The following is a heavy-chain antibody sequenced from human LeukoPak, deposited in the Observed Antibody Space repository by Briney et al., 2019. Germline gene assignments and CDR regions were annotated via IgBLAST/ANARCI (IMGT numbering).Heavy chain of an antibody. D-gene: IGHD6-19*01. V-gene: IGHV3-7*05. J-gene: IGHJ4*02. Sequence: PGGSLRLSCAASGFTFSYYWMSWVRQAPGKGLEWVANIKQDGSEKYYVGSLKGRFTISRDNAKNSLYLQMNSLRAEDTAVYYCARGGSSGWYGVRWGQGTLVTVSS. CDR3: ARGGSSGWYGVR. CDR2: IKQDGSEK. CDR1: GFTFSYYW.